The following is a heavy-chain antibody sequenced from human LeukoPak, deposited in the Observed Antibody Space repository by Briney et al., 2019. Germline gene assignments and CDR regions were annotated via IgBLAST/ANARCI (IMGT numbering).Heavy chain of an antibody. V-gene: IGHV3-23*01. CDR3: AKGSF. Sequence: GGSLRLSCVDSGFTFSTSAMSWVRQAPGKGLEWVSGIRESGGSTYYADSVKGRFTSSRDNSKNTLYLQMNNLRAEDTAAYYCAKGSFWGQGTLVTVSS. D-gene: IGHD3-10*01. CDR1: GFTFSTSA. J-gene: IGHJ4*02. CDR2: IRESGGST.